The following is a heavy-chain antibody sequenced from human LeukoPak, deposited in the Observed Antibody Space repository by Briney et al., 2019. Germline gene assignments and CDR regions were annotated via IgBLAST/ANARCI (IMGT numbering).Heavy chain of an antibody. J-gene: IGHJ6*03. Sequence: GGSLRLSCAASGFTFSNYWMHWVRQAPGEGLVWVSRINSDGSSTSYADSVKGRFTISRDNAKNTLYLQMNSLRAEGTAVYYCARSQYSSTWYGDSYYYYMDVWGKGTTVTVSS. V-gene: IGHV3-74*01. CDR2: INSDGSST. D-gene: IGHD6-13*01. CDR1: GFTFSNYW. CDR3: ARSQYSSTWYGDSYYYYMDV.